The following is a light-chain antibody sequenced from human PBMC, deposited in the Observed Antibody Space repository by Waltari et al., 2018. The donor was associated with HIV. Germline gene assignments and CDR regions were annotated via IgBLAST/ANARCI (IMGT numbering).Light chain of an antibody. CDR1: QSIISY. CDR2: AAS. CDR3: QQSYTTPIT. V-gene: IGKV1-39*01. Sequence: DIQMTQSPSSLSASVGDRVTITCRASQSIISYLNWYQQKPGKAPKLLIYAASTLQSGVPSRFSCSGSGTDFTLTISSLQPEDFATYYCQQSYTTPITFGQGTRLEIK. J-gene: IGKJ5*01.